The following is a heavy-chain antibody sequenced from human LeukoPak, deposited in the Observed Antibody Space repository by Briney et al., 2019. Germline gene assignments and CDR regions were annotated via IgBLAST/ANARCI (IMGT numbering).Heavy chain of an antibody. CDR1: GSTFWNYA. CDR2: IINTGTAT. CDR3: VKDRAYLRRGFDD. J-gene: IGHJ4*02. Sequence: GGSLRLSCVASGSTFWNYAVGWVRQAPGKGPEWVSSIINTGTATYYADAVKGRFTISRDNSKNTLYLQMSTLRVEDTALYYCVKDRAYLRRGFDDWGQGTLVTVSS. D-gene: IGHD2-21*01. V-gene: IGHV3-23*01.